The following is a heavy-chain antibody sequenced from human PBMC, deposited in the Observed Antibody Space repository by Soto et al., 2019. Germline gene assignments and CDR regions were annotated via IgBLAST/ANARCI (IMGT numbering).Heavy chain of an antibody. CDR3: TRGVLA. J-gene: IGHJ5*02. Sequence: QAQLQESGSRLVRPSQTVSLTCSVSGGSVNSGGYSWSWIRQPPGKGLEWIAFISPSGSPAYNPSLKSRVTISVDRSKNQISLELSSVTAADTAVYYCTRGVLAWGPGTRVTVSS. CDR1: GGSVNSGGYS. V-gene: IGHV4-30-2*01. D-gene: IGHD2-8*01. CDR2: ISPSGSP.